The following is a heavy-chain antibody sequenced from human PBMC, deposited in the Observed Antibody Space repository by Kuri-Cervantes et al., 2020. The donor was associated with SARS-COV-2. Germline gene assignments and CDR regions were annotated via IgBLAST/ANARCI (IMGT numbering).Heavy chain of an antibody. CDR2: IYSGGST. D-gene: IGHD3-9*01. CDR1: GFTVSSNY. Sequence: GESLKISCAASGFTVSSNYMSWVRQAPGKGLEWVSVIYSGGSTYYADSVKGRFTISRDNSKNTLYLQMNSLRAEDTAVYYCAGGYDILTVRSYFDYWGQGALVTVSS. V-gene: IGHV3-66*02. CDR3: AGGYDILTVRSYFDY. J-gene: IGHJ4*02.